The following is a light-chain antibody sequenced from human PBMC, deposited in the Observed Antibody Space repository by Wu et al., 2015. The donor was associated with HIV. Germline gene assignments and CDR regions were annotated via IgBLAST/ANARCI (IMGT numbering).Light chain of an antibody. J-gene: IGKJ4*01. CDR1: QSVSSY. CDR2: DAS. Sequence: EIVLTQSPATLSLSPGERATLSCRASQSVSSYLTWYQQKPGQAPRLLIYDASTRATGIPARFSGSGSGTEFTLTINNVQSEDFAVYFCQQYYDWPPVTFGGGTKVEIK. V-gene: IGKV3-15*01. CDR3: QQYYDWPPVT.